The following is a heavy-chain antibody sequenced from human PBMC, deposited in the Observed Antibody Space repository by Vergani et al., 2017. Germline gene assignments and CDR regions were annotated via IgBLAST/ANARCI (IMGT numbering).Heavy chain of an antibody. CDR2: INPNSGGT. CDR1: GYTFTDYF. J-gene: IGHJ4*02. V-gene: IGHV1-2*02. CDR3: ARVGTSSSRGYFDY. Sequence: QVQLVQSGAEVKKPGASVKVSCKASGYTFTDYFMHWVRQAPGQGLEWMGWINPNSGGTNYAQKFQGRVTMTRDTSISTAYMELSNLRSDDTAVYYCARVGTSSSRGYFDYWGQGTLVTVSS. D-gene: IGHD2-2*01.